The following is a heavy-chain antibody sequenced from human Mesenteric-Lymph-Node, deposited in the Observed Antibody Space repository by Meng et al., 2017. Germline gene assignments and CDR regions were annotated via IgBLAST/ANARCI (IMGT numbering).Heavy chain of an antibody. CDR1: GFTFSSYS. V-gene: IGHV3-21*01. CDR2: ISSSSSYI. D-gene: IGHD6-19*01. Sequence: GGSLRPSCAASGFTFSSYSMNWVRQAPGKGLEWVSSISSSSSYIYYADSVKGRFTISRDNAKNSLYLQMNSLRAEDTAVYYCASLSSSAVPTNFDYWGQGTLVTVSS. CDR3: ASLSSSAVPTNFDY. J-gene: IGHJ4*02.